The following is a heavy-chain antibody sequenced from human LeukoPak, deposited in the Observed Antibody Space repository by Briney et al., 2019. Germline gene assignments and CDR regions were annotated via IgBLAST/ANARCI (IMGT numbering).Heavy chain of an antibody. CDR3: VNPGYCSSTSCPRGGDY. CDR2: ISSNGGST. V-gene: IGHV3-64D*06. D-gene: IGHD2-2*01. Sequence: GGSLRLSCSASGFTFSGYAMHWVRQAPGKGLEYVSAISSNGGSTYYADSVKGRFTISRDNSKNTLYLQMSSLRAEDTAVYYCVNPGYCSSTSCPRGGDYWGQGTLVTVSS. J-gene: IGHJ4*02. CDR1: GFTFSGYA.